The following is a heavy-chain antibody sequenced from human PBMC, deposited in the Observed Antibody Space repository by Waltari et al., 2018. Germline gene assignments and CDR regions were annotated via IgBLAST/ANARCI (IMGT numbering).Heavy chain of an antibody. CDR2: IYHSGST. Sequence: QVQLQESGPGLVKPSETLSLTCAVSGYSISSGYYLGWIRQPPGKGLEWIGSIYHSGSTYYNPSLKSRVTISVDTSKNQFSLKLSSVTAADTAVYYCARGWRVLYSSSWYFWGQGTLVTVSS. J-gene: IGHJ4*02. CDR3: ARGWRVLYSSSWYF. V-gene: IGHV4-38-2*01. CDR1: GYSISSGYY. D-gene: IGHD6-13*01.